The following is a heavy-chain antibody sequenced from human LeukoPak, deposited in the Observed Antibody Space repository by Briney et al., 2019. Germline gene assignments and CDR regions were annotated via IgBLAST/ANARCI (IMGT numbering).Heavy chain of an antibody. D-gene: IGHD4-17*01. Sequence: ASVKVSCKAPGYTFTSYGISWVRQAPGQGLEWMGWISAYNGNTNYAQKLQGRVTMTTDTSTSTAYMELRSLRSDDTAVYYCARNYDDYDWFDPWGQGTLVTVSS. CDR1: GYTFTSYG. V-gene: IGHV1-18*01. J-gene: IGHJ5*02. CDR2: ISAYNGNT. CDR3: ARNYDDYDWFDP.